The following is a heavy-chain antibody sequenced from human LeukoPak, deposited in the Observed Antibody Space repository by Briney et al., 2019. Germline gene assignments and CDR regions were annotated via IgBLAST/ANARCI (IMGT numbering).Heavy chain of an antibody. Sequence: SETLSLTCTVSGGSISSGSYYWSWIRQPAGKGLEWIGRIYTSGSTNYNPSPKSRVTISVDTSKNQFSLKLSSVTAADTAVYYCVWSSTDYYYYYGMDVWGQGTTVTVSS. V-gene: IGHV4-61*02. D-gene: IGHD3-10*01. CDR1: GGSISSGSYY. CDR2: IYTSGST. J-gene: IGHJ6*02. CDR3: VWSSTDYYYYYGMDV.